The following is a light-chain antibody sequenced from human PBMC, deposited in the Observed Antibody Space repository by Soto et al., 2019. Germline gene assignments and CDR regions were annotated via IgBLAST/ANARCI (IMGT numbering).Light chain of an antibody. CDR1: DSASSN. CDR3: QQFEKWPLT. CDR2: GAS. Sequence: EIVMTQSPATVSVSPGERATLSCRASDSASSNLAWYQQKPGQAPRLLIYGASTRATGIPDRFSGSGSGTEFTLTISRLQSEDFAVYYCQQFEKWPLTFGGGTNVEIK. J-gene: IGKJ4*01. V-gene: IGKV3-15*01.